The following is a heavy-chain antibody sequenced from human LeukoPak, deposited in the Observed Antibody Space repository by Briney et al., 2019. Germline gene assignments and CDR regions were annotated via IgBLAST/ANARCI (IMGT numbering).Heavy chain of an antibody. CDR1: GYTFTNYY. Sequence: ASVKVSCKASGYTFTNYYIHWVRPAPGQGLEWMGIINPSGGGTSYAQKFQGRVTMTRDTSTSTVYMELSSLRSEDTAVYYCARDLSSGYYYGWFDPWGQGTLVTVSS. V-gene: IGHV1-46*01. D-gene: IGHD3-22*01. CDR3: ARDLSSGYYYGWFDP. J-gene: IGHJ5*02. CDR2: INPSGGGT.